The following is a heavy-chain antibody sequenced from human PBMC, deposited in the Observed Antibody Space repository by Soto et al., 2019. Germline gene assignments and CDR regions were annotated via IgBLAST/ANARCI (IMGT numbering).Heavy chain of an antibody. V-gene: IGHV3-21*01. CDR1: GFTFSSYS. CDR2: ISSGSSYI. CDR3: ARVIAAAGAFYYYYGMDV. J-gene: IGHJ6*04. Sequence: GGSLRLSCAASGFTFSSYSMNWVRQAPGKGLEWVSSISSGSSYIYYADSVKGRFTISRDNAKNSLYLKMNSLRAEDTVFFYFARVIAAAGAFYYYYGMDVWGKGTTVTVSS. D-gene: IGHD6-13*01.